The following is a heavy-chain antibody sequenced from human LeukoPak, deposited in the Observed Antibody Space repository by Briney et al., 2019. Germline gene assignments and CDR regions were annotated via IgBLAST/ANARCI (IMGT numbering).Heavy chain of an antibody. CDR3: AAQGGSGDVRY. Sequence: GGSLRLSCAASGFTFSNTWMNWVRQAPGKGLEWVGRIKRIIDGGTTDYAAPVKGRFTVSRDDSINTLYLQMSSLKTEDTAVYYCAAQGGSGDVRYCSRGTLVTVSS. V-gene: IGHV3-15*01. CDR2: IKRIIDGGTT. CDR1: GFTFSNTW. J-gene: IGHJ4*02. D-gene: IGHD4-17*01.